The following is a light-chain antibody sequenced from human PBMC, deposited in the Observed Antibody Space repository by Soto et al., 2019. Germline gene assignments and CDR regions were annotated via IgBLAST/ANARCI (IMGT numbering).Light chain of an antibody. V-gene: IGKV2-28*01. CDR2: MTS. CDR3: MQALQTPWT. CDR1: QSVLRSNGKTH. J-gene: IGKJ1*01. Sequence: DIVMTQSPLSLPVTPGEPASISCRSSQSVLRSNGKTHLSWYLQKPGQSPQLLIYMTSNRASGVPDRFSGSGSGTDFTLKISRVEGADVGVYYCMQALQTPWTCGQGTRVEIK.